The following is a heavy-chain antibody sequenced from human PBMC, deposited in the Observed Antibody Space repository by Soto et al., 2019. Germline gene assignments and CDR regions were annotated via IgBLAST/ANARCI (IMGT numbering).Heavy chain of an antibody. CDR1: GFTFSSYG. CDR3: ARDLNSGGDGFDI. J-gene: IGHJ3*02. Sequence: PGGSLRLSCAASGFTFSSYGMHWVRQAPGKGLEWVAVIWYDGSNKYYADSVKGRFTISRDNSKNTLYLQMNSLRAEDTAVYYCARDLNSGGDGFDIWGQGTMVTVSS. D-gene: IGHD2-15*01. V-gene: IGHV3-33*01. CDR2: IWYDGSNK.